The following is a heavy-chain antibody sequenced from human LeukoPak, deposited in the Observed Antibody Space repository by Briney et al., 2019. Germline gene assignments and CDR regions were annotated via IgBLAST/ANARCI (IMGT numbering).Heavy chain of an antibody. CDR2: IYTSGST. D-gene: IGHD1-26*01. CDR3: AKDKGGRLPGYHSDY. Sequence: GSLRLSCAASGFTFDDYGMSWVRQAPGKGLEWIGRIYTSGSTNYNPSLKSRVTMSVDTSKNQLSLKLSSVTAADTAVYFCAKDKGGRLPGYHSDYWGQGTLVTVSS. V-gene: IGHV4-4*07. J-gene: IGHJ4*02. CDR1: GFTFDDYG.